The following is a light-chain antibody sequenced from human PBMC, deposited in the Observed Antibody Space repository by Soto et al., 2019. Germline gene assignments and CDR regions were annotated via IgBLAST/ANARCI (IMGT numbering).Light chain of an antibody. CDR2: DAS. Sequence: EIVLTQSPGTLSLSPGERATLSCRASQSVSSSYLAWYQQKPGQAPRLLIYDASSRATGIPDRFSGSGSGTDFTLTISRLEPEDFAVYYCQQRSNWLPKITVGQGTRLEIK. J-gene: IGKJ5*01. CDR1: QSVSSSY. CDR3: QQRSNWLPKIT. V-gene: IGKV3D-20*02.